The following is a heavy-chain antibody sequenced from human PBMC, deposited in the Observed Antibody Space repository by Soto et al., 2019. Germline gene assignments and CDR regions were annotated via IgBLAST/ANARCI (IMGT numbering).Heavy chain of an antibody. CDR2: INAGNGNT. J-gene: IGHJ4*01. CDR1: GYTFTSYA. D-gene: IGHD1-20*01. V-gene: IGHV1-3*05. Sequence: QVQLVQSGAEEKKPGASVKVSCKASGYTFTSYAMHWVRQAPGKRLEWMGWINAGNGNTKYSQKFQGRVTITRDTSASTADMELSSLRSEDTAVYYCASSITLPTPLDYCGHVTLVTVSS. CDR3: ASSITLPTPLDY.